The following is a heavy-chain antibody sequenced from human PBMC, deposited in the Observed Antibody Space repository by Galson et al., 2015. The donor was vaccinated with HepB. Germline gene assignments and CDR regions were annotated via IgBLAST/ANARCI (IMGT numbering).Heavy chain of an antibody. D-gene: IGHD2-15*01. CDR2: IIPILGIA. CDR3: ARDPLYCSGGSCYGY. CDR1: GGTFSSYA. V-gene: IGHV1-69*04. J-gene: IGHJ4*02. Sequence: SVKVSCKASGGTFSSYAISWVRQAPGQGLEWMGRIIPILGIANYAQKFQGRVTITADKSTSTAYMELSSLRSEDTAVYYCARDPLYCSGGSCYGYWGQGTLVTVSS.